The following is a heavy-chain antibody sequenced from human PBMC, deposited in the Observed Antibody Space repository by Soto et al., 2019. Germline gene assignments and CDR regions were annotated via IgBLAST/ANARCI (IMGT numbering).Heavy chain of an antibody. Sequence: SETLSLTCSVSGGSISSKSYSWGWIRQPPGKGLEWIGTFYYSENTYYNPSLKSRVTISVDTSKNQFSLKLSSVTAADTAVYYCAKLAGYCSGNSCHGDYALDVWGQGTAVT. D-gene: IGHD2-15*01. CDR1: GGSISSKSYS. V-gene: IGHV4-39*01. J-gene: IGHJ6*02. CDR3: AKLAGYCSGNSCHGDYALDV. CDR2: FYYSENT.